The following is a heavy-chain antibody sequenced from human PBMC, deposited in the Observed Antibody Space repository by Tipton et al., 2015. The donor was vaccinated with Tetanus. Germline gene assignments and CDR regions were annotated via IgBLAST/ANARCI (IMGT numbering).Heavy chain of an antibody. V-gene: IGHV4-59*08. CDR2: IFYSGST. Sequence: TLSLTCTVSGGSISSFYWYWIRQPPGKGLEWVGYIFYSGSTYYNPSLKSRVSISVDTSETHFSLRLTSVTAADTAVYWCARGWGSSWYYFDNWGQGTLVTVSS. CDR1: GGSISSFY. J-gene: IGHJ4*02. D-gene: IGHD6-13*01. CDR3: ARGWGSSWYYFDN.